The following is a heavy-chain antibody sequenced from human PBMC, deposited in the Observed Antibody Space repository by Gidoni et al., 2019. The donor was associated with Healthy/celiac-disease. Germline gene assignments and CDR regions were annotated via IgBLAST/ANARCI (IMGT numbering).Heavy chain of an antibody. Sequence: QVQLQESGPGLVKPSETLSLTCTVSGGSVSSGSYYWSWIRQPPGKGLEWIGYIYYSGSTNYNPSLKSRVTISVDTSKNQFSLKLSSVTAADTAVYYCARGDYIAAQFDPWGQGTLVTVSS. D-gene: IGHD6-6*01. J-gene: IGHJ5*02. CDR1: GGSVSSGSYY. CDR3: ARGDYIAAQFDP. CDR2: IYYSGST. V-gene: IGHV4-61*01.